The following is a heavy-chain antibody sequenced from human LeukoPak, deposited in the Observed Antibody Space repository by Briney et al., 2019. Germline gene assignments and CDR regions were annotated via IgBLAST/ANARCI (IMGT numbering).Heavy chain of an antibody. CDR2: IIPILGIA. CDR3: ATAGYSSGWHFDY. CDR1: GGTFSSYA. D-gene: IGHD6-19*01. J-gene: IGHJ4*02. Sequence: GASVKVSCKASGGTFSSYAISWVRQAPGQGLEWMGRIIPILGIANYAQKFQGRVTITADKSTSTAYMELSSLRSEDTAVYYCATAGYSSGWHFDYWGQGTLVTVSS. V-gene: IGHV1-69*04.